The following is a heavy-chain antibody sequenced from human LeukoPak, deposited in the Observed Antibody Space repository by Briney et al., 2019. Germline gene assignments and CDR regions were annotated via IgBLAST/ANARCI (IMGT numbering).Heavy chain of an antibody. V-gene: IGHV3-11*01. CDR1: GFTFSDYY. Sequence: GGSLRLSCAASGFTFSDYYMSWIRQAPGKGLEWVSYISSSGSTIYYADSVKGRFTISRDNAKNSLYLQVNSLRAEDTAVYYCARSYDILTGRKSHYYYYYGMDVWGQGTTVTVSS. CDR3: ARSYDILTGRKSHYYYYYGMDV. J-gene: IGHJ6*02. CDR2: ISSSGSTI. D-gene: IGHD3-9*01.